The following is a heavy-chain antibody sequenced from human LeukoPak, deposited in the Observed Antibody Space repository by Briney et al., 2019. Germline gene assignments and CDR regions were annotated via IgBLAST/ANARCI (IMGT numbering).Heavy chain of an antibody. D-gene: IGHD1-14*01. V-gene: IGHV5-51*01. CDR3: ARGPRRYYFDD. J-gene: IGHJ4*02. Sequence: GESLKISCKGSGYSFTDYWIGWVRQMPGKGLEWMGIIYPGDSDTRYSPSFQGQVTISADRSISTAYLQWSSLKASDSAMYYCARGPRRYYFDDWGQGTLVTVSS. CDR2: IYPGDSDT. CDR1: GYSFTDYW.